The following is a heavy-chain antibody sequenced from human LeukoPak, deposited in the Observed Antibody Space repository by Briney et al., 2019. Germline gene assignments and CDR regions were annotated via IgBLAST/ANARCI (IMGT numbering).Heavy chain of an antibody. D-gene: IGHD2-2*01. CDR1: GGSFSGYY. CDR3: ARGYCSSTSFRNWFDP. Sequence: SETLSLTCAVYGGSFSGYYWSWIRQPPGKGLEWIGEINHSGSTNYNPSLKSRVTISVDTSKNQFSLKLSSVTAADTAVYYCARGYCSSTSFRNWFDPWGQGTLVTVSS. V-gene: IGHV4-34*01. J-gene: IGHJ5*02. CDR2: INHSGST.